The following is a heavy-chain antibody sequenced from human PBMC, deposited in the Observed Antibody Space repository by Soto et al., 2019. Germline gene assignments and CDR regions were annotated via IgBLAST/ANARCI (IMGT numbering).Heavy chain of an antibody. CDR1: TFSDYS. J-gene: IGHJ3*02. CDR3: ATVLSAAFDI. V-gene: IGHV3-23*01. Sequence: TFSDYSINWVRQAPGKGLEWVSGISGGTGTTYYADSVKGRFTISRDNSKNTVYLQMNSLRAEDTALYYCATVLSAAFDIWGQGTMVTVSS. CDR2: ISGGTGTT.